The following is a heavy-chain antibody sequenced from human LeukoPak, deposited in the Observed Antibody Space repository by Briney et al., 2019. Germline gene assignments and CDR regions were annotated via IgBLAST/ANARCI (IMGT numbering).Heavy chain of an antibody. Sequence: ASVTVSCKASGYTFTGYYMHWVRQAPGQGLEWMGWINPNSGGTNYAQKFQGRVTMTRDTSISTAYMELSRLRSDDTVVYYCASLRIGGARPVFDYWGQGTLVTVSS. CDR1: GYTFTGYY. CDR3: ASLRIGGARPVFDY. D-gene: IGHD6-6*01. V-gene: IGHV1-2*02. J-gene: IGHJ4*02. CDR2: INPNSGGT.